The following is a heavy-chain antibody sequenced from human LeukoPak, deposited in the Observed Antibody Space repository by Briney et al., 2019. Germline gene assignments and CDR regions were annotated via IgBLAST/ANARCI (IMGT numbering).Heavy chain of an antibody. Sequence: PSETLSLTCTVSGGSISSYYWSWIRQPPGKGLEWIGYIYYSGSTNYNPSLKSRVTISVDTSKNQFSLRLRSVTAADTAVYYCARQDMMPPSYYYGMDVWGQGTTVTVSS. CDR2: IYYSGST. CDR3: ARQDMMPPSYYYGMDV. J-gene: IGHJ6*02. CDR1: GGSISSYY. V-gene: IGHV4-59*08. D-gene: IGHD2-15*01.